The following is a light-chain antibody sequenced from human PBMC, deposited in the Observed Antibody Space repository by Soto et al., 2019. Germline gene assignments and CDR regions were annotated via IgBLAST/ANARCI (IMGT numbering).Light chain of an antibody. CDR2: DAS. J-gene: IGKJ1*01. CDR1: QSISSW. Sequence: DIQMTQSPSTLSASVGDRVTITCRASQSISSWLAWYQQKPGKAPKLLIYDASSLESGVPSRFSGSGSGTEFTLTISSLQPDDFATYYCQQYNSYSVPFGQGTKVE. CDR3: QQYNSYSVP. V-gene: IGKV1-5*01.